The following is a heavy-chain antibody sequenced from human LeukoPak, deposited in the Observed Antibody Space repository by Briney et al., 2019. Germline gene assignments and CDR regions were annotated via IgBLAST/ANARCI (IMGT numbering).Heavy chain of an antibody. CDR1: GGSISSGSYY. J-gene: IGHJ3*02. CDR3: ARGPTSIAARHDAFDI. CDR2: IYTSGST. D-gene: IGHD6-6*01. Sequence: SETLSLTCTVSGGSISSGSYYWSWIRQPAGKGLEWIGRIYTSGSTNYNPSLKSRVTISVDTSKNQFSLKLSSVTAADTAVYYCARGPTSIAARHDAFDIWGQGTMVTVSS. V-gene: IGHV4-61*02.